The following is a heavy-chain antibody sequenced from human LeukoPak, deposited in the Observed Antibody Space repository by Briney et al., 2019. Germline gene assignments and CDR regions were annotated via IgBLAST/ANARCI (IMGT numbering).Heavy chain of an antibody. V-gene: IGHV3-23*01. CDR1: EFTFSSYA. J-gene: IGHJ4*02. CDR3: AKDRGYCSGGSCYTHFDY. D-gene: IGHD2-15*01. CDR2: ISGSGGST. Sequence: GGSLRLSCAASEFTFSSYAMSWVRQAPGKGLEWVSAISGSGGSTYYADSVKGRFTISRDNSKNTLYLQMNSLRAEDTAVYYCAKDRGYCSGGSCYTHFDYRGQGTPVTGSS.